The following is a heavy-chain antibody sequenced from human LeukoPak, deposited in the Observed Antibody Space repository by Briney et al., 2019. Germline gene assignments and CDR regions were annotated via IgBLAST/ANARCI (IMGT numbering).Heavy chain of an antibody. D-gene: IGHD2-2*01. CDR2: IIPIFGTA. Sequence: SVKVSCKASGGTFSSYAISWVRQAPGQGLEWMGGIIPIFGTANYAQKFQGRVTITADESTSTAYMELSSLRSEDTAVYYCARNHADIVVVGWCDPWGQGTLVTVSS. CDR1: GGTFSSYA. J-gene: IGHJ5*02. V-gene: IGHV1-69*13. CDR3: ARNHADIVVVGWCDP.